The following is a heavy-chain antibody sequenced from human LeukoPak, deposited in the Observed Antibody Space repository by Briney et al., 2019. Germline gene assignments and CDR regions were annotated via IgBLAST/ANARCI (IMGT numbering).Heavy chain of an antibody. V-gene: IGHV3-48*04. Sequence: PGGSLRLSCAASGFTFSSDSMNWVRQAPGKGLEWVSYISKNSDLKSHADSVKGRFTIFRDNAKNSLFLQMNSLRVEDTAVYYCARDRIVVVTAVKNDAFHIWGQGTMVTVSS. CDR3: ARDRIVVVTAVKNDAFHI. J-gene: IGHJ3*02. D-gene: IGHD2-21*02. CDR1: GFTFSSDS. CDR2: ISKNSDLK.